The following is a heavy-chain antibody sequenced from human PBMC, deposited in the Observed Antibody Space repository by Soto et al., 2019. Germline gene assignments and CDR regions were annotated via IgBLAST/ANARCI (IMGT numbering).Heavy chain of an antibody. J-gene: IGHJ6*02. D-gene: IGHD4-17*01. Sequence: GGSLRLSCAASGFTFSSYGMHWVRQAPGKGLEWVAVISYDGSNKYYADSVKGRFTISRDNSKNTLYLQMNSLRAEDTAVYYCAKSRAFDDYGGMDVWGQGTTVTVSS. V-gene: IGHV3-30*18. CDR3: AKSRAFDDYGGMDV. CDR2: ISYDGSNK. CDR1: GFTFSSYG.